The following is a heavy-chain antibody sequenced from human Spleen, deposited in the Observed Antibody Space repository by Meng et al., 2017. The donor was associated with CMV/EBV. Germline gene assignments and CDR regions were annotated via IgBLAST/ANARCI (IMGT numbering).Heavy chain of an antibody. J-gene: IGHJ6*02. V-gene: IGHV5-51*01. CDR2: IYPGVSDT. CDR3: ARGGLYRHSGGLDV. CDR1: GYSFSSFW. Sequence: GGSLRLSCKSSGYSFSSFWIAWVRQMPGKGLEWMGIIYPGVSDTRYSPSFQGQVTISADKSIGTAYLQWTSLKASDTAIYYCARGGLYRHSGGLDVWGQGTTVTVSS. D-gene: IGHD3-10*01.